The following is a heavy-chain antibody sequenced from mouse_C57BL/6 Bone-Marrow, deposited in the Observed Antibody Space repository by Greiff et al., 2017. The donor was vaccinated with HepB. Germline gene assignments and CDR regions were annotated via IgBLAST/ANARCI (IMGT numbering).Heavy chain of an antibody. V-gene: IGHV1-55*01. D-gene: IGHD2-5*01. CDR3: ARRGAYSNYLVWFAY. CDR1: GYTFTSYW. CDR2: IYPGSGST. Sequence: QVQLQQPGAELVKPGASVKMSCKASGYTFTSYWITWVKQRPGQGLEWIGDIYPGSGSTNYNEKFKSKATLTVDTSSRTAYMQLSSLTSEDSAVYYCARRGAYSNYLVWFAYWGQGTLVTVSA. J-gene: IGHJ3*01.